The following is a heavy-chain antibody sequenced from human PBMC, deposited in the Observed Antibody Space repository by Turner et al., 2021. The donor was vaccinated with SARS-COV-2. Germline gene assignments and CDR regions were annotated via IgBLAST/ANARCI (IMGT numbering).Heavy chain of an antibody. CDR3: ATGYAYCGGDCSIDY. Sequence: QMQLVQSGAELTKPGASVNVSCKASGYTFNGHHMHWVRQAPGQGPEWMGWINANNGETNYAQKFQGRITMTRDTSISTAYMELSSLRFDDTAFYYCATGYAYCGGDCSIDYWGQGTLVTVSS. CDR1: GYTFNGHH. V-gene: IGHV1-2*02. J-gene: IGHJ4*02. D-gene: IGHD2-21*02. CDR2: INANNGET.